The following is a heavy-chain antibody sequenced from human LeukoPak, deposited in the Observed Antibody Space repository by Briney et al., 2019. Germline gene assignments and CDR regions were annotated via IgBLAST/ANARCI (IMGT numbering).Heavy chain of an antibody. J-gene: IGHJ4*02. CDR3: AHIQDYGESAPFLDY. V-gene: IGHV2-5*02. D-gene: IGHD4-17*01. CDR1: GFSLPTIGGG. Sequence: SGPTLANPTQTRTLTCTFSGFSLPTIGGGVAWILQPPGKALEWLALIYWDDDKSYRPYLKSRLTITKDTSKNQVVLTMTNMDPVDTDTYSCAHIQDYGESAPFLDYWGQGTVVTVSS. CDR2: IYWDDDK.